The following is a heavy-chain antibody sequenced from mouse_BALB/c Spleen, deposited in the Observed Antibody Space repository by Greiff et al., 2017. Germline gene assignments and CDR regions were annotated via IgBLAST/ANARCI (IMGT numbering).Heavy chain of an antibody. J-gene: IGHJ4*01. CDR1: GFNIKDTY. D-gene: IGHD2-10*02. CDR2: IDPANGNT. Sequence: VQLKESGAELVKPGASVKLSCTASGFNIKDTYMHWVKQRPEQGLEWIGRIDPANGNTKYDPKFQGKATITADPSSNTAYLQLSSLTSEDTAVYYCARWEYGNYYYAMDYWGQGTSVTVSS. CDR3: ARWEYGNYYYAMDY. V-gene: IGHV14-3*02.